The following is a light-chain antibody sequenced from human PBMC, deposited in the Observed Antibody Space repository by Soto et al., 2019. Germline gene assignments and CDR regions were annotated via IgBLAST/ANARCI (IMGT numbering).Light chain of an antibody. CDR3: QQYNNWPTWT. Sequence: EIVITQSPATLSVSPGERATLSCRASQSVSSNLAWYQQKPGQAPRLLIYGASTRATGVPGRFSGSGSETEFTLTISSLQSEDFAVYYCQQYNNWPTWTFGQGTKVDIK. CDR1: QSVSSN. J-gene: IGKJ1*01. CDR2: GAS. V-gene: IGKV3-15*01.